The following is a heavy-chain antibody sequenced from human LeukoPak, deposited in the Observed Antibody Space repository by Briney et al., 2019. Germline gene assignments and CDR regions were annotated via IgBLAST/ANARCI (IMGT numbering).Heavy chain of an antibody. D-gene: IGHD3-22*01. Sequence: ASVKVSCKASGYTFTGYYMHWVRQALGQGLGWMGWINPNSGGTNYAQKFQGRVTMTRDTSISTAYMELSRLRSDDTAVYYCACVGAPYYYDSSDYWGQGTLVTVSS. V-gene: IGHV1-2*02. CDR3: ACVGAPYYYDSSDY. CDR2: INPNSGGT. J-gene: IGHJ4*02. CDR1: GYTFTGYY.